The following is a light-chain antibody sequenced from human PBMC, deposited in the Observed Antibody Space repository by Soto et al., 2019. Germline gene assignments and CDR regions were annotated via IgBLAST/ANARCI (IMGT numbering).Light chain of an antibody. CDR2: QAS. Sequence: DIQMTQSPSTLSASVGDRLIITCRASQSVSTSLAWYQQKPGIAPKLLIYQASSLENGVPSRFSGSGSGTEFTLTISSLQPDDFATYYCQQYNSYRTFGQETKVDIK. V-gene: IGKV1-5*03. CDR3: QQYNSYRT. CDR1: QSVSTS. J-gene: IGKJ1*01.